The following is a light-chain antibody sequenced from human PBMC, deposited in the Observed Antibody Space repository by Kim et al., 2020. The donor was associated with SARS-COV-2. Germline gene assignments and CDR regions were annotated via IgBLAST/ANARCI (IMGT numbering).Light chain of an antibody. V-gene: IGLV3-27*01. CDR2: KGS. CDR1: VLAKKY. Sequence: SYELTQPSSVSVSPGQTARITCSGDVLAKKYARWFQQKPGQAPVLVIYKGSERPSGIPERFSGSSSGTTVTLTISGAQVEDEADYYCYSAADNIGV. J-gene: IGLJ3*02. CDR3: YSAADNIGV.